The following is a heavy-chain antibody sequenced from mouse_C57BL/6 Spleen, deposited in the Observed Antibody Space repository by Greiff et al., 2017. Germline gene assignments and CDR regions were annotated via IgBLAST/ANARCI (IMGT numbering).Heavy chain of an antibody. V-gene: IGHV1-22*01. CDR1: GYTFTDYN. CDR2: INPNNGGT. D-gene: IGHD1-1*01. CDR3: ARYHYGSPFAY. J-gene: IGHJ3*01. Sequence: VQLKESGPELVKPGASVKMSCKASGYTFTDYNMHWVKQSHGKSLEWIGYINPNNGGTSYNQKFKGKATLTVNKSSSTAYMELRSLTSEDSAVYYCARYHYGSPFAYWGQGTLVTVSA.